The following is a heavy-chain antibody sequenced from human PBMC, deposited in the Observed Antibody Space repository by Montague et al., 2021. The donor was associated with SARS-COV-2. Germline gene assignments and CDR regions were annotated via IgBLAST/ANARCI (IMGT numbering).Heavy chain of an antibody. Sequence: SETLSLTCTVSGGSISSSSYYWGWIRQPPGKGLVGIGSIYDSGSTYYNPSLKIPVTISVDTSKNQLSLKLSSVTAADTAVYDCASRTYDILNGYSIPNWFDPWGQGTLVTVSS. V-gene: IGHV4-39*01. J-gene: IGHJ5*02. D-gene: IGHD3-9*01. CDR2: IYDSGST. CDR3: ASRTYDILNGYSIPNWFDP. CDR1: GGSISSSSYY.